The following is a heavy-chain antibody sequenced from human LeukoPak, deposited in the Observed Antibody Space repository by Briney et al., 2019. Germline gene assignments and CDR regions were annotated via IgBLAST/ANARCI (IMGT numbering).Heavy chain of an antibody. CDR1: GGSISSYY. D-gene: IGHD4-23*01. J-gene: IGHJ5*02. CDR2: IYTSGST. Sequence: SETLSLTCTVSGGSISSYYWSWIRQPAGKGLEWIGRIYTSGSTNYNPSLKSRVTISVDTSKNQFSLKLSSVTAADTAVYYCARGDYGGNSNRNWFDPWGQGTLVTVSS. CDR3: ARGDYGGNSNRNWFDP. V-gene: IGHV4-4*07.